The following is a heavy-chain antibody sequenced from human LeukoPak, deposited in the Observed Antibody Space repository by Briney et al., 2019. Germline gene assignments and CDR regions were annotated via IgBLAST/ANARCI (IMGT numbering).Heavy chain of an antibody. CDR1: GGSISSYY. V-gene: IGHV4-59*01. D-gene: IGHD4-23*01. J-gene: IGHJ4*02. Sequence: SSETLSLTCTVSGGSISSYYWSWIRQPPGKGLEWIGYIYYSGSTNYNPSLKSRVTISVDTSKNQFSLKLSSVTAADTAVYYCARDPPSHSGNSEVGYWGQGTLVTVSS. CDR2: IYYSGST. CDR3: ARDPPSHSGNSEVGY.